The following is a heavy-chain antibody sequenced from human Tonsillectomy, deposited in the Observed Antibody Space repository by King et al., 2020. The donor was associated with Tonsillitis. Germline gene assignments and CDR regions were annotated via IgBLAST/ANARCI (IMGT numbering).Heavy chain of an antibody. CDR2: ISSGSSYI. V-gene: IGHV3-21*01. Sequence: VQLVESGGGLVKPGGSLRLSCAASGFTFSTCTMNWVRQAPGKGLEWVSSISSGSSYIYYADSVKGRFTISRDNAKNSLYLQMNSLRAEDTAVYYCATEPEQEQRGNGMDVWGQGTTVTVSS. CDR3: ATEPEQEQRGNGMDV. J-gene: IGHJ6*02. CDR1: GFTFSTCT. D-gene: IGHD1-14*01.